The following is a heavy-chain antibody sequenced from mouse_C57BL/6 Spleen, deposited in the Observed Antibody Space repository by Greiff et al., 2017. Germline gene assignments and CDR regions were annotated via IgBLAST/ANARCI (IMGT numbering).Heavy chain of an antibody. V-gene: IGHV10-3*01. D-gene: IGHD2-5*01. CDR3: VRDPPYSNYGYWYFDV. CDR2: IRSKSSNYAT. Sequence: GGGLVQPKGSLKLSCAASGFTFNTYAMHWVRQAPGKGLEWVARIRSKSSNYATYYADSVKDRFTISRDDSQSMLYLQMNNLKTEDTAMYYCVRDPPYSNYGYWYFDVWGTGTTVTVSS. J-gene: IGHJ1*03. CDR1: GFTFNTYA.